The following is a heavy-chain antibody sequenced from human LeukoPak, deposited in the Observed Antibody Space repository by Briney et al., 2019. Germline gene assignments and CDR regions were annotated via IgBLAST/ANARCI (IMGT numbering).Heavy chain of an antibody. D-gene: IGHD3-10*01. CDR3: ARGGRYYGSGIPKGYYFDY. CDR2: IIPIFATA. J-gene: IGHJ4*02. V-gene: IGHV1-69*05. Sequence: SVKVSCKASGGTFSSYAISWVRQAPGQGLEWMGGIIPIFATANYAQKFQGRVTITTDESTSTAYMELSSLRSEDTVVYYCARGGRYYGSGIPKGYYFDYWGQGTLVTVSS. CDR1: GGTFSSYA.